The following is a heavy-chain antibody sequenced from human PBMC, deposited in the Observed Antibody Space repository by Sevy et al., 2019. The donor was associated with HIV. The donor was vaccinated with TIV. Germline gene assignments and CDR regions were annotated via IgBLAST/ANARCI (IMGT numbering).Heavy chain of an antibody. V-gene: IGHV1-69*06. CDR1: GGTFSSYG. Sequence: ASVKVSCKASGGTFSSYGINWVRQAPGQGLAWMGGIIPIFGTANYAQKFQGRVTITADKSTSTAYMELSSLRSEDTAVYYCARDLREYSLPGVLEYWGQGTLVTVSS. D-gene: IGHD6-6*01. CDR3: ARDLREYSLPGVLEY. J-gene: IGHJ4*02. CDR2: IIPIFGTA.